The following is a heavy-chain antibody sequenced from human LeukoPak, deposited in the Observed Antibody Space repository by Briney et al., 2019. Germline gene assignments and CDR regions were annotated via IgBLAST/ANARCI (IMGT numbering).Heavy chain of an antibody. CDR3: AKGYCRGNSCYDDRGAFDY. Sequence: SETLSLTCSVSGGSINSNNYYWGWIRQPPGKGLEWIGSIYYSGSTYYSPSLKSRVTISVDTSKNQFSLKLSSVTAADTAVYYCAKGYCRGNSCYDDRGAFDYWGQGTLVTVSS. V-gene: IGHV4-39*01. CDR2: IYYSGST. CDR1: GGSINSNNYY. J-gene: IGHJ4*02. D-gene: IGHD2-2*01.